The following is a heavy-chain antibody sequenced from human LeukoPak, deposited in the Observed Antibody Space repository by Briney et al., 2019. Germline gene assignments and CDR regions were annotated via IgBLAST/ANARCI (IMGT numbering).Heavy chain of an antibody. V-gene: IGHV3-53*01. Sequence: GGSLRLSCVAPGSTVNGNYMSWVRQAPGKGLEWVSVIYSGGTTYYADSVKGRFTISRDNSKNTLYLRMNSLRAEDTAVYYCARVGHYGSGSCFESWGQRTLVTVSS. J-gene: IGHJ4*02. CDR3: ARVGHYGSGSCFES. CDR1: GSTVNGNY. CDR2: IYSGGTT. D-gene: IGHD3-10*01.